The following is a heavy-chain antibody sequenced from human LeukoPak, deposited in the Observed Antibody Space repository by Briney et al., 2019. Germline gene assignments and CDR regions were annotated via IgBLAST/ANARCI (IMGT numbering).Heavy chain of an antibody. Sequence: SVTLSLTCAVYGGSFSGYYWSWIRQPPGKGLEWIGEINHSGSTNYNPSLKSRVTISVDTSKNQFSLKLSSVTAADTAVYYCARAQRGLRFFAYWGQGTLVTVSS. J-gene: IGHJ4*02. D-gene: IGHD3-3*01. V-gene: IGHV4-34*01. CDR3: ARAQRGLRFFAY. CDR2: INHSGST. CDR1: GGSFSGYY.